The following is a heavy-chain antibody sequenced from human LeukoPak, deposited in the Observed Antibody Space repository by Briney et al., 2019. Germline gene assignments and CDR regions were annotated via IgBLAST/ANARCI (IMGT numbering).Heavy chain of an antibody. V-gene: IGHV3-21*04. CDR2: ISSSSSYI. CDR1: GFTFSTYT. CDR3: AKSPVVLAVAATDPYYFDY. Sequence: GGSLRLSCAASGFTFSTYTMNWVRQAPGKGLEWVSSISSSSSYIYYADSVKGRFTISRDNAKNSLYLQMNSLRAEDTALYYCAKSPVVLAVAATDPYYFDYWGQGTLVTVSS. J-gene: IGHJ4*02. D-gene: IGHD2-15*01.